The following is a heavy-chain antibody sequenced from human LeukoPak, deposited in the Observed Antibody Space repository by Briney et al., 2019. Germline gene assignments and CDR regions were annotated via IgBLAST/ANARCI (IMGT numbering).Heavy chain of an antibody. CDR3: AKDLSKYDFWSGAPYYYYYGMDV. J-gene: IGHJ6*02. CDR2: ISYDGSNK. Sequence: PGRSLRLSCAASGFTFSSYGMHWVRQAPGKGLEWVAVISYDGSNKYYADSVKGRFTISRDNSKNTLYLQMNSLRAEDTAVYYCAKDLSKYDFWSGAPYYYYYGMDVWGQGTTVTVSS. D-gene: IGHD3-3*01. CDR1: GFTFSSYG. V-gene: IGHV3-30*18.